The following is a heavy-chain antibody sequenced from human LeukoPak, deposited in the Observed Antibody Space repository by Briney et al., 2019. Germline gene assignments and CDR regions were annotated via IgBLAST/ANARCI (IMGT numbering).Heavy chain of an antibody. V-gene: IGHV3-23*01. CDR1: GFTFDDYG. Sequence: GGSLRLSCAASGFTFDDYGMSWVRQAPGKGLEWVSAISGSGGSTYYADSVKGRFTISRDNSKNTLYLQMNSLRAEDTAVYYCATTGKRGTYYYDSSGLDWGQGTLVTVSS. CDR3: ATTGKRGTYYYDSSGLD. CDR2: ISGSGGST. D-gene: IGHD3-22*01. J-gene: IGHJ4*02.